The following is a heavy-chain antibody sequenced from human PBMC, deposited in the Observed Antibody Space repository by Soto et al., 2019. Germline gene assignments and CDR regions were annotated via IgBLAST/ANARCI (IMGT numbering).Heavy chain of an antibody. CDR3: ASAYDYSNYGYGMDV. V-gene: IGHV3-48*03. CDR2: ISSSGSTI. Sequence: PGGSLRLSCAASGFTFSSYEMNWVRQAPGKGLEWVSYISSSGSTIYYADSVKGRFTTSRDNAKNSLYLQMNSLRAEDTAVYYCASAYDYSNYGYGMDVWGQGTTVTVSS. CDR1: GFTFSSYE. J-gene: IGHJ6*02. D-gene: IGHD4-4*01.